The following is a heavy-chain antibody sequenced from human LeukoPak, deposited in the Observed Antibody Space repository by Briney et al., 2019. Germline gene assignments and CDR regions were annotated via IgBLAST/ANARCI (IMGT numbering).Heavy chain of an antibody. CDR2: ISSSGSTI. CDR3: ARDWYGSGSYYGAASGY. V-gene: IGHV3-48*03. CDR1: GFTFSSYE. J-gene: IGHJ4*02. Sequence: PVGSLRLSCAASGFTFSSYEMNWARQAPGKGLEWVSYISSSGSTIYYADSVKGRFTISRDNAKNSLYLQMNSLRAEDTAVYYCARDWYGSGSYYGAASGYWGQGTLVTVSS. D-gene: IGHD3-10*01.